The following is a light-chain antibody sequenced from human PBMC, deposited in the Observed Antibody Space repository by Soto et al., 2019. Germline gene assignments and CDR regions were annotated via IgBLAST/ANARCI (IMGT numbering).Light chain of an antibody. CDR2: GAS. V-gene: IGKV3-20*01. CDR3: QQYGSSKGT. Sequence: EIVLTQSPGTLYLSPGERATLSCRASQSVSSSYLAWYQQKPGQAPRLLIYGASSRATGIPDRFSGSGSGTDLTLTISRLEPEDFAVYYCQQYGSSKGTFGQGTKVEIK. J-gene: IGKJ1*01. CDR1: QSVSSSY.